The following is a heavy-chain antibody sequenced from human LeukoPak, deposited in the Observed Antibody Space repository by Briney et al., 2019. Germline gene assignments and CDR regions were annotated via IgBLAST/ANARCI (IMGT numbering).Heavy chain of an antibody. CDR1: GFTFSDYH. Sequence: GGSLRLSCAASGFTFSDYHMAWIRQAPGKGLQWVSYISNGGDIYYADSVKGRFTISRDNAKNSLYLQMNSLRAEDTALYYCAKDIEAAGLFFDYWGQGTLVTVFS. J-gene: IGHJ4*02. CDR2: ISNGGDI. CDR3: AKDIEAAGLFFDY. D-gene: IGHD6-13*01. V-gene: IGHV3-11*04.